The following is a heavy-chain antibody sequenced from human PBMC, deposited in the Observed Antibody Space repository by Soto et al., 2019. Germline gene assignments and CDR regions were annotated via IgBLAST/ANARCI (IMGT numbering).Heavy chain of an antibody. CDR3: ARGPLVVLNYFES. V-gene: IGHV1-69*02. Sequence: QVQLVQSGTEVKKPGSSVKVSCKASGGTFRNYPINWVRQAPGQGLEWMGSIFPLTDLPDYAQNFQARLTMSADKSTSTAYMEFSILTSDDTAMYFCARGPLVVLNYFESWCQGTLGTVSS. CDR1: GGTFRNYP. CDR2: IFPLTDLP. J-gene: IGHJ4*02.